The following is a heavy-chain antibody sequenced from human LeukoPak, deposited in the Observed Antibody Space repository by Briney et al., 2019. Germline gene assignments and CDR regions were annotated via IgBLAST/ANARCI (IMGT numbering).Heavy chain of an antibody. Sequence: SETLSLTCTVSGGSISSYYWSWIRQPPGKGLEWIGYVRYLGSTYYNPSLKSRVTISVDTSKNQVSLKLNSVTAADTAVYYCARDGVLGGLFVWDYWGQGTLVTVSS. CDR3: ARDGVLGGLFVWDY. CDR1: GGSISSYY. J-gene: IGHJ4*02. D-gene: IGHD3-16*01. V-gene: IGHV4-59*01. CDR2: VRYLGST.